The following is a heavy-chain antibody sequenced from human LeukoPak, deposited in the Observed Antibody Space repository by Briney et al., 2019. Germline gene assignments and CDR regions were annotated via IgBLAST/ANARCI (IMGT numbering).Heavy chain of an antibody. V-gene: IGHV1-2*02. CDR3: ARARSIAAAGTTMYYFDY. D-gene: IGHD6-13*01. CDR2: INPNSGGT. J-gene: IGHJ4*02. CDR1: GYTFTGYY. Sequence: PPASVKVSCKASGYTFTGYYMHWVRQAPGQGLEWMGWINPNSGGTNYAQKFQGRVTMTRDTSISTAYMELSRLRSDDTAVYYCARARSIAAAGTTMYYFDYWGQGTLVTVSS.